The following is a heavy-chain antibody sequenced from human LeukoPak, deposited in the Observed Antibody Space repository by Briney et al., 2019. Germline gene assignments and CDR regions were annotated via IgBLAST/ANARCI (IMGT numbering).Heavy chain of an antibody. Sequence: GASVKVSCKASGFTFTDYYMHWVRQAPGQGLEWMGWINPNSGGTNYAQKFQGTVTMTRNTSISTAYMELSSLRSEDTAVYYCARVARDIDSSGYYSNYFDYWGQGTLVTVSS. CDR1: GFTFTDYY. J-gene: IGHJ4*02. CDR3: ARVARDIDSSGYYSNYFDY. V-gene: IGHV1-2*02. D-gene: IGHD3-22*01. CDR2: INPNSGGT.